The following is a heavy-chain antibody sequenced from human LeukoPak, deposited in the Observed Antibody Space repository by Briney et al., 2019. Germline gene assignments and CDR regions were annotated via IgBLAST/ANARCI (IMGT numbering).Heavy chain of an antibody. V-gene: IGHV4-59*12. CDR3: ASSDWAHYYDSRGYYSGGAFDI. CDR2: IYYSGSA. Sequence: SETLSLTCTVSGGSIRNYYWSWIRQPPGKGLEWIGYIYYSGSANYNPSLKSRVTISVDTSNNQFSLKLSSVTAADTAVYYCASSDWAHYYDSRGYYSGGAFDIWGQGTMVTVSS. J-gene: IGHJ3*02. CDR1: GGSIRNYY. D-gene: IGHD3-22*01.